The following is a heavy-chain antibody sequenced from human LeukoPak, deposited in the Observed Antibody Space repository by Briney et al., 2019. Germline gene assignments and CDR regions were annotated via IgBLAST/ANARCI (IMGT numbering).Heavy chain of an antibody. D-gene: IGHD3-22*01. CDR3: ATDRTAS. J-gene: IGHJ5*02. CDR2: ISGSSSII. V-gene: IGHV3-48*02. Sequence: GGSLRLSCAASGFTFRSYAMSWVRQAPGKGLEWVSYISGSSSIIYYADSVQGRFTISRDNAKNSLYLQMNSLRDEDTAVYYCATDRTASWGQGTLVTVSS. CDR1: GFTFRSYA.